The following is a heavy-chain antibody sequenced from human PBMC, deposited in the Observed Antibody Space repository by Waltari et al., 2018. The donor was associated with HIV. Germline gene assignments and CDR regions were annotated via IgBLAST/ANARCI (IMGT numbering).Heavy chain of an antibody. Sequence: TASGFTFDDYAMHWVRQAPGKDLEWVSGISWNSGSIGYADSVKGRFTISRDNAKNSLYLQMNSLRAEDTALYYCAKDSSSGWYSFDYWGQGTLVTVSS. V-gene: IGHV3-9*01. J-gene: IGHJ4*02. CDR3: AKDSSSGWYSFDY. CDR2: ISWNSGSI. CDR1: GFTFDDYA. D-gene: IGHD6-19*01.